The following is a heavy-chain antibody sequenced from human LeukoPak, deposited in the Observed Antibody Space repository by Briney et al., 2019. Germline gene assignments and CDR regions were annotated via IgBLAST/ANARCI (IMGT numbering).Heavy chain of an antibody. J-gene: IGHJ6*01. V-gene: IGHV4-34*01. CDR1: GGSFSNYY. CDR3: ARGLRGGGSYAMDV. D-gene: IGHD2-15*01. CDR2: ISHSGST. Sequence: PSETLSLTCAVYGGSFSNYYWSWIRQPPGKGLEWIGEISHSGSTNYNPSLKSRVTTSVDTSKNQFSLNLRSVTAADTAVYYCARGLRGGGSYAMDVWGQGTTVTVYS.